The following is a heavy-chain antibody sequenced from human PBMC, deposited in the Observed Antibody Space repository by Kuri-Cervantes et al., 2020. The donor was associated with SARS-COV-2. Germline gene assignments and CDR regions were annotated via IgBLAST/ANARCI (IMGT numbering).Heavy chain of an antibody. J-gene: IGHJ5*02. CDR3: ARGKAGSSSKVPPSWFDP. D-gene: IGHD6-13*01. Sequence: SETLSLTCTVSGGSISSYYWSWIRQPTGKGLEWIGYIYYSGSTNYNPSLKSRVTISVGTSKNQFSLKLSSVTAADTAVYYCARGKAGSSSKVPPSWFDPWGQGTLVTVSS. V-gene: IGHV4-59*01. CDR2: IYYSGST. CDR1: GGSISSYY.